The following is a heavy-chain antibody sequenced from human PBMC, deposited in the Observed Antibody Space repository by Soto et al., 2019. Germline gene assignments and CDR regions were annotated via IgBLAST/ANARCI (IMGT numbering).Heavy chain of an antibody. CDR3: ASFEQQLGWFDP. D-gene: IGHD6-13*01. J-gene: IGHJ5*02. Sequence: PSETLSLTCTVSGGSISSYYWSWIRQPPGKGLGWIGYIYYSGSTNYNPSLKSRVTISVDTSKNQFSLKLSSVTAADTAVYYCASFEQQLGWFDPWGQGTLVTRLL. V-gene: IGHV4-59*01. CDR1: GGSISSYY. CDR2: IYYSGST.